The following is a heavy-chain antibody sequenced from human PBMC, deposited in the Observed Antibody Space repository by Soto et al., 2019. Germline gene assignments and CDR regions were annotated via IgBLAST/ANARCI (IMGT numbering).Heavy chain of an antibody. Sequence: GGSLRLSCAASGFTFSNAWINWVRQAPGKGLGWVGRIKSKTDGGTTDFAAPVKGRFAISRDDSKDMVYLQMNSLKTEDTAVYYCAKRLSYYFDSWGHGTLVTVSS. CDR1: GFTFSNAW. D-gene: IGHD3-16*02. CDR3: AKRLSYYFDS. V-gene: IGHV3-15*07. J-gene: IGHJ4*01. CDR2: IKSKTDGGTT.